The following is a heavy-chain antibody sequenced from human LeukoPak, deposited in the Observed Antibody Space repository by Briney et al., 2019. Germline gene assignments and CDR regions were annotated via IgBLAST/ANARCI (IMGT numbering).Heavy chain of an antibody. CDR1: GFTFSSYN. D-gene: IGHD5-12*01. CDR3: ARDVGGYVGAMDV. J-gene: IGHJ6*04. CDR2: ISSSSSYI. V-gene: IGHV3-21*01. Sequence: KSGGSLRLSCAASGFTFSSYNMNWVRQAPGKGLEWVSSISSSSSYIYYADSVKGRFTISRDNAKNSLYLQMNSLRAEDTAVYYCARDVGGYVGAMDVWGKGTTVTVSS.